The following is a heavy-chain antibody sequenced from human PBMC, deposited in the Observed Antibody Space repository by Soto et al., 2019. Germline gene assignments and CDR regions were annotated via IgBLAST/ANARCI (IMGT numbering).Heavy chain of an antibody. J-gene: IGHJ6*02. V-gene: IGHV6-1*01. CDR2: TYYRAKWSS. Sequence: QVQLHQSGPGLVKPSQTLSLTCAISGDSVSSNSAAWNWIRQSPSRGLEWLGRTYYRAKWSSDYAVSVKSRMTITADTSRNQFSLQLDSVTPDDTAVYYCTRQRSDSYYYGLDVWGQGTTVTVSS. CDR3: TRQRSDSYYYGLDV. CDR1: GDSVSSNSAA.